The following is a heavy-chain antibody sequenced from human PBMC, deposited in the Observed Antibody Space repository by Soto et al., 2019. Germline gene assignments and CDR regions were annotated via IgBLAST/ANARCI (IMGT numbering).Heavy chain of an antibody. CDR1: GDSIISSDFY. Sequence: KAXATLDLTVTVSGDSIISSDFYWGWVRQPPGKGLEWIGSIFYLGSSYYNPSLKGRVTMSVDTSKNRFSLRLRSVTAADTALYFCARHSLALRKNNWFDPWGQGIMVTVSS. V-gene: IGHV4-39*01. D-gene: IGHD3-3*02. J-gene: IGHJ5*02. CDR2: IFYLGSS. CDR3: ARHSLALRKNNWFDP.